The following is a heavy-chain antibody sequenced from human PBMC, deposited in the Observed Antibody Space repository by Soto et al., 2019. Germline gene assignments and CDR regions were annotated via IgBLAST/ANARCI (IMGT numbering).Heavy chain of an antibody. CDR2: ISAYNGNT. CDR1: GYTFTSYG. CDR3: AAYSSGYSILI. Sequence: QVQLVQPGAEVKKPGASVKVYCKASGYTFTSYGISRVRQAPGQGLEWMGWISAYNGNTNYAQKLQGRVTMTTDTSTSPSYIELSGLRADDTAVYYCAAYSSGYSILIWGQGKMVTVSS. V-gene: IGHV1-18*01. D-gene: IGHD3-22*01. J-gene: IGHJ3*02.